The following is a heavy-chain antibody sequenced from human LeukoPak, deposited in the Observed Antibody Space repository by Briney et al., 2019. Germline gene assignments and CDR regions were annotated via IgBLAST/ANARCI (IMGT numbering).Heavy chain of an antibody. CDR3: ARVRGGYYYYGMDV. J-gene: IGHJ6*02. Sequence: SETLSLTCTVSGGSISTNYYWSWIRQHPGKGLEWIGYIHYTGSTYYNPSLKSRVTISADTSKNQFSLKLSSVTAADTAVYYCARVRGGYYYYGMDVWGQGTTVTVSS. V-gene: IGHV4-59*01. CDR2: IHYTGST. CDR1: GGSISTNYY. D-gene: IGHD3-16*01.